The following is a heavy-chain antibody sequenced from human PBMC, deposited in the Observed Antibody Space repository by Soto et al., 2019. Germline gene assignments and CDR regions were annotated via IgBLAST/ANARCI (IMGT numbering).Heavy chain of an antibody. D-gene: IGHD6-25*01. CDR2: IYPGDSDT. Sequence: PGESLKISCKGSGYSFSSYWIGWVRQMPGKGLEWMGIIYPGDSDTRYSPSFQGQVTISVDKSINTAYLQWSSLKASDTAIYYCARPYGLIAAATSRWYFDLWGRGTLVTVSS. CDR1: GYSFSSYW. CDR3: ARPYGLIAAATSRWYFDL. J-gene: IGHJ2*01. V-gene: IGHV5-51*01.